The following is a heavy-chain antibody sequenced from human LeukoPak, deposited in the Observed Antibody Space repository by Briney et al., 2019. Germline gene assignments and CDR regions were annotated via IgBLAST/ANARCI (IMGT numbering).Heavy chain of an antibody. V-gene: IGHV4-39*07. Sequence: SETLSLTCTVSGGSFSSSSYYWAWIRQPPGKGLEWIGSIYYSGSTYHNPSLKSRVTISVDTSKNQFSLKLSSVTAADTAVYYCARGRWDLDYWGQGTLVTVSS. CDR2: IYYSGST. CDR3: ARGRWDLDY. J-gene: IGHJ4*02. CDR1: GGSFSSSSYY. D-gene: IGHD5-24*01.